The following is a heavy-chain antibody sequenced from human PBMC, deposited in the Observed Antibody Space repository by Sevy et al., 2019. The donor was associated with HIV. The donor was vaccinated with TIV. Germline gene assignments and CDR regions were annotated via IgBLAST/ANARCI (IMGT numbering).Heavy chain of an antibody. Sequence: GGSLRLSCAASGFDFSIYSMSWVRQAPGKGLEWVSTLSFGCGKINYADSVKGRFTISRDHSQSSVYLQMNNMRVEDTAVYYCAREGCTKPHDCWGQGTLVTVSS. V-gene: IGHV3-23*01. CDR3: AREGCTKPHDC. CDR2: LSFGCGKI. J-gene: IGHJ4*02. D-gene: IGHD2-8*01. CDR1: GFDFSIYS.